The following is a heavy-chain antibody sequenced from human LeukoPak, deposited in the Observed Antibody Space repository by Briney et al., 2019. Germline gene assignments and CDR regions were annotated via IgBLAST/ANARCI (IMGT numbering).Heavy chain of an antibody. V-gene: IGHV3-23*01. J-gene: IGHJ4*02. CDR2: ISVRGGST. D-gene: IGHD3-10*01. CDR1: GITLSNYG. CDR3: AKRGIVIRAVIIIGFHKEAYYFDY. Sequence: PGGSLRLSCVLSGITLSNYGMSGVRQAPGKGLKWVSGISVRGGSTNYADSMKGRFINSRDTSKNTVYLQMNSLRVEDTAVYFCAKRGIVIRAVIIIGFHKEAYYFDYWGQGILVTVSS.